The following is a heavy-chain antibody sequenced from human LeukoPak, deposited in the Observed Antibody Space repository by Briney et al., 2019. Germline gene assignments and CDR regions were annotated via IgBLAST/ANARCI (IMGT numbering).Heavy chain of an antibody. CDR2: MNPNSGNT. Sequence: EASVKVSCKASGYTFTSYDINWVRQATGQGLEWMGWMNPNSGNTGYAQKFQGRVTMTRNTSISTAYMELSSLRFEDTAVYYCAGGAVVPAAMSPYYYYGMDVWGQGTTVTVSS. J-gene: IGHJ6*02. D-gene: IGHD2-2*01. CDR1: GYTFTSYD. V-gene: IGHV1-8*01. CDR3: AGGAVVPAAMSPYYYYGMDV.